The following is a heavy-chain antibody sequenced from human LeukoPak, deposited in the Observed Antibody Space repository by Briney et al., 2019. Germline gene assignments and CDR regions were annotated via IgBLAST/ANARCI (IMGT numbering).Heavy chain of an antibody. D-gene: IGHD5-12*01. J-gene: IGHJ6*03. CDR3: ARHSRGMWLRLIRYYYYYYMDV. Sequence: GGSLRLSCAASGFTFSSYSMNWVRQAPGKGLEWVSSISSSSSYIYYADSVKGRFTISRDNAKNSLYLQMNSLRAEDTAVYYCARHSRGMWLRLIRYYYYYYMDVWGKGTTVTVSS. V-gene: IGHV3-21*01. CDR2: ISSSSSYI. CDR1: GFTFSSYS.